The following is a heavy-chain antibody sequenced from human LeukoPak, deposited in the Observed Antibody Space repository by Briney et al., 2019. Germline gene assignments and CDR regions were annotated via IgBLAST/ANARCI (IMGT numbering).Heavy chain of an antibody. J-gene: IGHJ5*02. D-gene: IGHD2-2*02. V-gene: IGHV4-34*01. CDR1: GGSFSGYY. CDR3: ASTCSTSCYTSNWFDP. Sequence: SETLSLTCAVYGGSFSGYYWSWIRQPPGKGLEWIGEINHSGSTNYNPSLKSRVTISVDTSKNQFSLKLSSVTAADTAAYYCASTCSTSCYTSNWFDPWGQGTLVTVSS. CDR2: INHSGST.